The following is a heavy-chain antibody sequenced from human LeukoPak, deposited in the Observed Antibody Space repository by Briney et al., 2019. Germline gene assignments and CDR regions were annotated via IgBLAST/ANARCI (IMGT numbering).Heavy chain of an antibody. CDR1: GCTFSNYA. D-gene: IGHD6-19*01. J-gene: IGHJ4*02. CDR2: ISDDGSNK. V-gene: IGHV3-30*18. Sequence: GGSLRLSCAVSGCTFSNYAMHWVRQAPGKGLEWVGVISDDGSNKYYGDSVKRRFTISRDNSKNTVYLQMNSLRAEDTAVYYCAKDRYSSGWYSDFDYWGQGTLVTVSS. CDR3: AKDRYSSGWYSDFDY.